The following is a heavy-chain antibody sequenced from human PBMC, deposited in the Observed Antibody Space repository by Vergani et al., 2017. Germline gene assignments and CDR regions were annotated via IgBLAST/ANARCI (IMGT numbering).Heavy chain of an antibody. CDR1: GVSIGSNSYY. CDR3: TRHGRSGWAGYFQH. CDR2: IYYTGTT. J-gene: IGHJ1*01. V-gene: IGHV4-39*01. D-gene: IGHD6-19*01. Sequence: QLQLQESGPGLVKPSETLSLTCTVSGVSIGSNSYYWGWLRQPPGKGLEWIGTIYYTGTTYYNEAHKSRLTISVDTSKNQFSLNLPSVTAADTAVYYCTRHGRSGWAGYFQHWGQGTLGTASS.